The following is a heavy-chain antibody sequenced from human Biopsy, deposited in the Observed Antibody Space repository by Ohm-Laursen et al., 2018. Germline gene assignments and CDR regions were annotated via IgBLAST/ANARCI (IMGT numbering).Heavy chain of an antibody. V-gene: IGHV1-46*01. D-gene: IGHD5-24*01. CDR1: GNTFATYH. CDR2: ISPSGATT. J-gene: IGHJ6*02. CDR3: ARAGVGSDGTDAYYYGMDV. Sequence: ASVKVSCNASGNTFATYHIHWVRQAPGHGLGWLGVISPSGATTSFSQKVQGRITMTRDTSTGTVYMDLNSLGSEDTAVYYCARAGVGSDGTDAYYYGMDVWGPGTTVTVSS.